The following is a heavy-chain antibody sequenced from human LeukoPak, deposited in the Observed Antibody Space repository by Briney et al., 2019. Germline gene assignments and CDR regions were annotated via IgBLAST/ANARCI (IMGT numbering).Heavy chain of an antibody. CDR1: GFSFRDFG. CDR2: IYSGGNT. Sequence: GGSLRLSCAASGFSFRDFGMHWVRQAPGKGLEWVSVIYSGGNTYYADSVRGRFTISRDNSKNTLYLQMNSLRAEDTAVYYCAREEFWSGHQWGQGTLVTVSS. CDR3: AREEFWSGHQ. J-gene: IGHJ4*02. V-gene: IGHV3-NL1*01. D-gene: IGHD3-3*01.